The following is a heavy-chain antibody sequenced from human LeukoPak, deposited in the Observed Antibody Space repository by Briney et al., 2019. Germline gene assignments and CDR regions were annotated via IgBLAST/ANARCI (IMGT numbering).Heavy chain of an antibody. J-gene: IGHJ5*02. Sequence: GASVKVSCKASGYTFTGYYMHWVRQAPGQGLEWMGWINPNSGGINYAQKFQGRVTMTRDTSIRTAYMELSRLRSDGTAVYYCARKGGGTMVRYNWFDPWGQGTLVTVSS. CDR3: ARKGGGTMVRYNWFDP. CDR2: INPNSGGI. D-gene: IGHD3-10*01. CDR1: GYTFTGYY. V-gene: IGHV1-2*02.